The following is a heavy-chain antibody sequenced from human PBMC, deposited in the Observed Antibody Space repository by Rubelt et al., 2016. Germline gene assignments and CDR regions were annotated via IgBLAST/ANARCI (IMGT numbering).Heavy chain of an antibody. J-gene: IGHJ4*02. CDR1: GFTFSSYA. D-gene: IGHD2-15*01. CDR3: ARASCAGGNCFPDDY. CDR2: IQFDGAAT. V-gene: IGHV3-33*08. Sequence: GGGVFQPGRSLRLSCAASGFTFSSYAMHWVRQAPGTGLEWLTVIQFDGAATYYAASVKGRFAISRDNSKNKLFLQVNSLRPEDTAVYYCARASCAGGNCFPDDYWGQGTLVTISS.